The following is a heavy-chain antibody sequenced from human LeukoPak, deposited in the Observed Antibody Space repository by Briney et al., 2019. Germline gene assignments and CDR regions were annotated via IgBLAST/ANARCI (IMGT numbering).Heavy chain of an antibody. V-gene: IGHV3-23*01. J-gene: IGHJ4*02. CDR2: ISASGGIT. D-gene: IGHD3-9*01. CDR3: AKGALRYFDW. CDR1: GFTFSTYA. Sequence: GGSLRLSCAASGFTFSTYAMSWVRQVPEKGLEWVSTISASGGITYYADSVKGRFTISRDNSKNTLYLQMDSLRAEDTAVYYCAKGALRYFDWWGQGTLVTVSS.